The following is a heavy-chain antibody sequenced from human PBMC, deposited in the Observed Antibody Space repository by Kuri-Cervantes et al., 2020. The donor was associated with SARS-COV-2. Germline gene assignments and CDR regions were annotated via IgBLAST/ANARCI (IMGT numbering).Heavy chain of an antibody. CDR3: ARAPTVTLDY. V-gene: IGHV3-48*03. D-gene: IGHD4-17*01. CDR1: GFTFSSYE. Sequence: GGFLRPSCAASGFTFSSYEMNWVRQAPGKGLEWVSYISSSGSTIYYADSVKGRFTIPRDNAKNSLYLQMNSLRAEDTAVYYCARAPTVTLDYWGQGTLVTVSS. J-gene: IGHJ4*02. CDR2: ISSSGSTI.